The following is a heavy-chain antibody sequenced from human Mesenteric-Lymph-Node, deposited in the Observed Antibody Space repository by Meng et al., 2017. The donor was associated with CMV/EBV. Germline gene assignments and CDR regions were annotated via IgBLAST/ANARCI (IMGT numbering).Heavy chain of an antibody. CDR3: AKDGGSYGGNDY. CDR1: GFTFSSYD. J-gene: IGHJ4*02. CDR2: IGTAGDT. V-gene: IGHV3-13*03. Sequence: GVLKISCAACGFTFSSYDMHWVRQATGKGLEWVSAIGTAGDTYYPGSVKGQFTISRENAKNSLYLQMDSLRAEDTAVYYCAKDGGSYGGNDYWGQGTLVTVSS. D-gene: IGHD1-26*01.